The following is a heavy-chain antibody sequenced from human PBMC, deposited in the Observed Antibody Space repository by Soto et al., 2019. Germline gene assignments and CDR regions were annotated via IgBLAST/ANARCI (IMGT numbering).Heavy chain of an antibody. CDR2: SYGGGST. Sequence: GGSLRLSCAASGFIVSSNYMSWVRQAPGKGLEWVSVSYGGGSTYYADSVKGRFTISRDNSKNTPYLQMNSLRAEDTAIYYCARDDYGMEVWGEATTVTVCS. V-gene: IGHV3-53*01. CDR3: ARDDYGMEV. J-gene: IGHJ6*04. CDR1: GFIVSSNY.